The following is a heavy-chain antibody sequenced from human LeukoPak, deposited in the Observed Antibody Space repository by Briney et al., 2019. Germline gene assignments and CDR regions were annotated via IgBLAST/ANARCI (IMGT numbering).Heavy chain of an antibody. V-gene: IGHV3-23*01. J-gene: IGHJ5*02. CDR2: ISGSGGST. CDR3: AKDGLRLGELSLYISERPGVWFDP. D-gene: IGHD3-16*02. Sequence: PGGSLRLSCAASGFTFSSHAMSWVRQAPGKGLEWVSAISGSGGSTYYADSVKGRFTISRDNSKNTLYLQMNSLRAEDTAVYYCAKDGLRLGELSLYISERPGVWFDPWGQGTLVTVSS. CDR1: GFTFSSHA.